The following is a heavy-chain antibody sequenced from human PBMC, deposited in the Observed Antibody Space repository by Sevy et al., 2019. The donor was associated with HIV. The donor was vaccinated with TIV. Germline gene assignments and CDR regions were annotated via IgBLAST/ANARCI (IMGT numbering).Heavy chain of an antibody. CDR2: IIPILGIA. D-gene: IGHD2-2*01. Sequence: ASVKVSCKASGGTFSSYAISWVRQAPGQGLEWMGGIIPILGIANYAQKFQGRVTITADKSTSTAYMELSSLRSEDTAVYYCARVTRPGLKGRVESPRDIVVVPAGGLPDYWGQGTLVTVSS. J-gene: IGHJ4*02. CDR3: ARVTRPGLKGRVESPRDIVVVPAGGLPDY. V-gene: IGHV1-69*10. CDR1: GGTFSSYA.